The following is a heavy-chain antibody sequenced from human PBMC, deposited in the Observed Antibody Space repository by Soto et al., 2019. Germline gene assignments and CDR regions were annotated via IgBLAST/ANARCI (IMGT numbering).Heavy chain of an antibody. CDR1: GYTFTSYG. CDR3: ASCSGGSCYSALEAFDI. CDR2: ISAYNGNT. Sequence: ASVKVSCKASGYTFTSYGISWVRQAPGQGLEWMGWISAYNGNTNYAQKLQGRVTMTTDTSTSTAYMELRSLRSDDTAVYYCASCSGGSCYSALEAFDIWGQGTMVTV. D-gene: IGHD2-15*01. J-gene: IGHJ3*02. V-gene: IGHV1-18*01.